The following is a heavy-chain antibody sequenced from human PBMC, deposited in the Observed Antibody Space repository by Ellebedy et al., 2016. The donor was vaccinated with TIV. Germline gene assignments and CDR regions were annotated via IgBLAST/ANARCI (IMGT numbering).Heavy chain of an antibody. CDR3: AINQQLGY. CDR1: GYTLTELS. J-gene: IGHJ4*02. V-gene: IGHV1-2*02. CDR2: INPNSGGT. D-gene: IGHD6-6*01. Sequence: ASVKVSCKVSGYTLTELSMHWVRQAPGQGLEWMGWINPNSGGTNYAQKFQGRVTMTRDTSISTAYMEVSRLRSDDTAVYYCAINQQLGYWGQGTLVTVSS.